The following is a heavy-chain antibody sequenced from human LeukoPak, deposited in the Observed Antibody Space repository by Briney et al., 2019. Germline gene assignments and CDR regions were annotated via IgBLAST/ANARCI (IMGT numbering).Heavy chain of an antibody. CDR3: GRVIAGAIDY. V-gene: IGHV3-7*01. J-gene: IGHJ4*02. D-gene: IGHD6-13*01. CDR2: INLDGSER. CDR1: GFTFSSYA. Sequence: GGSLRLSCAASGFTFSSYALTWVRQAPGKGLEWVANINLDGSERFYVDFVKGRFTISRDNADNSMYLQMNSLRAEDTAVYYCGRVIAGAIDYWGQGTLVTVSS.